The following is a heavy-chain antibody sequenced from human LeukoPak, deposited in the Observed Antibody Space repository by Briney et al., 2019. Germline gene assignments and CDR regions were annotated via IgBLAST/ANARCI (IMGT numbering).Heavy chain of an antibody. CDR2: ISATGGTI. V-gene: IGHV3-48*04. J-gene: IGHJ6*02. CDR3: ARDVHYYDSSGYYDYYYGMDV. Sequence: LGGSLRLSCAASGFTFSSNGMNWVRQAPGKGLEWVSYISATGGTIYYADSVKGRFTISRDNAKNSLYLQMNSLRAEDTAVYYCARDVHYYDSSGYYDYYYGMDVWGQGTTVTVSS. D-gene: IGHD3-22*01. CDR1: GFTFSSNG.